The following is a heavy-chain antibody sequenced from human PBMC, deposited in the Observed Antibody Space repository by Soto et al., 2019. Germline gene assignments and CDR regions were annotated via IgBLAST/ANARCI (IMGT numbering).Heavy chain of an antibody. CDR2: IYYSGSA. V-gene: IGHV4-61*01. D-gene: IGHD3-22*01. CDR3: AGGVEFGYYYTHMDL. Sequence: PSETLSLTCTVSGDSVTSVSDYWSWIRQPPGKGLEWIGYIYYSGSADYNPSLGSRVTISIDTSKNQFSLKLTSVTAADTAVYYCAGGVEFGYYYTHMDLGGQGTTVTVSS. CDR1: GDSVTSVSDY. J-gene: IGHJ6*02.